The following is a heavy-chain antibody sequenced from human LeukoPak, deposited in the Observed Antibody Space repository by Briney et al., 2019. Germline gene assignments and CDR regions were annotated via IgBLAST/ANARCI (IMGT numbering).Heavy chain of an antibody. CDR3: ARRPIVGSTGFYFDP. D-gene: IGHD1-26*01. CDR2: IYYGGSP. V-gene: IGHV4-39*01. J-gene: IGHJ5*02. CDR1: GGSISTTTNS. Sequence: PSETLSLTCNVSGGSISTTTNSWGWAWLRQRPTKGLEWIGSIYYGGSPYYTSSLKSRVTISVDTSKNQFSPKLASLTAADTAVYYCARRPIVGSTGFYFDPWGPGTLVTVSS.